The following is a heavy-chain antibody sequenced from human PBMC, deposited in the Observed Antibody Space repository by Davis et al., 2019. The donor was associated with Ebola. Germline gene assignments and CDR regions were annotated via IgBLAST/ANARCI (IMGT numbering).Heavy chain of an antibody. CDR1: GYTFTSYG. V-gene: IGHV1-18*01. J-gene: IGHJ4*02. D-gene: IGHD3-3*01. Sequence: AALVKVSCKASGYTFTSYGISWVRQAPGQGLEWMGWISAYNGNTNYAQKLQGRVTMTTDTSTSTAYMELRSLRSDDTAVYYCARDSVPSIPAIFGLFDYWGQGTLVTVSS. CDR3: ARDSVPSIPAIFGLFDY. CDR2: ISAYNGNT.